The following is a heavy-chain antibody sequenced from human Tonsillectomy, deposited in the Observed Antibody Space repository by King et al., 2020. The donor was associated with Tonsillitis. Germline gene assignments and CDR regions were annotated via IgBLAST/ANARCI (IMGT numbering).Heavy chain of an antibody. CDR1: GYSFTSYW. D-gene: IGHD4-17*01. J-gene: IGHJ3*02. V-gene: IGHV5-51*01. CDR2: IYPGDSDT. Sequence: QLVQSGAEVKKPGESLKISCKGSGYSFTSYWIGWVRQMPGKGLEWMGIIYPGDSDTRYSPSFQGQVTISADNSISTAYLQWSSLKASDTAMYYCARWPTTVTTFGVHAFDIWGQGTMVTVSS. CDR3: ARWPTTVTTFGVHAFDI.